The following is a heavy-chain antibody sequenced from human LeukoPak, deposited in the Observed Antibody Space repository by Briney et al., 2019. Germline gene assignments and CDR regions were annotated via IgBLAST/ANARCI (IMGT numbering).Heavy chain of an antibody. J-gene: IGHJ4*02. CDR3: ARWILYSSGSYSDY. CDR2: MHYSGST. CDR1: VGSISSYY. D-gene: IGHD3-10*01. V-gene: IGHV4-59*01. Sequence: SETLSLTCTVSVGSISSYYWIWIRQPPGKGLEWIGYMHYSGSTNYNPSLKSRVTISVDTSKDQFSLKLSSVTAADAAVCYCARWILYSSGSYSDYWGQGTLVTVSS.